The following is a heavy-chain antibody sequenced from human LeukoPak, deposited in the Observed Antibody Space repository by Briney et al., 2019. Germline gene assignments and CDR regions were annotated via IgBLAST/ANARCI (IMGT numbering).Heavy chain of an antibody. V-gene: IGHV1-8*01. D-gene: IGHD3-16*02. CDR1: GYAFTSYD. Sequence: SVKVSCKASGYAFTSYDINWVRQATGQGREWMGWRNTNSGNTGYAQKFQGRVNMTTNTSISTAYMELSSLRSEDTAVYYCARAGYDYVWGSYRRTPFDYWGQGTLVTVSS. J-gene: IGHJ4*02. CDR3: ARAGYDYVWGSYRRTPFDY. CDR2: RNTNSGNT.